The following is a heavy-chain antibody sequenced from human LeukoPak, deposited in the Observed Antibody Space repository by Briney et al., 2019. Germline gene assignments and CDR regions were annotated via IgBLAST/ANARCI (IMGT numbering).Heavy chain of an antibody. CDR1: KFTFSHYG. V-gene: IGHV3-30*18. D-gene: IGHD1-14*01. CDR2: ISSDGSIK. J-gene: IGHJ4*02. CDR3: AKDAEGTITDAFDY. Sequence: GGSLRLSCTASKFTFSHYGMQWVRQAPGKGLEWVAVISSDGSIKVYADSVKGRFTLSRDNSINTVDLQMNSLRAEDTAVYYCAKDAEGTITDAFDYWGQGTLVTVSS.